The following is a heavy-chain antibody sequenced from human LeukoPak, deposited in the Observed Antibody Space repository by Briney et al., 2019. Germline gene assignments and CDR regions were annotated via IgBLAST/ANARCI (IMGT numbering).Heavy chain of an antibody. CDR2: IRYDGSNK. Sequence: GGSLRLSCAASGFTFSSYGMHWVRQAPGKGLEWVAFIRYDGSNKYYADSVKGRFTISRDNSKNTLYLQMNSLRAEDTAVYYCARDSELGFCSTATCYTGTFDIWGHGTMVSVSS. CDR1: GFTFSSYG. CDR3: ARDSELGFCSTATCYTGTFDI. V-gene: IGHV3-30*02. J-gene: IGHJ3*02. D-gene: IGHD2-2*02.